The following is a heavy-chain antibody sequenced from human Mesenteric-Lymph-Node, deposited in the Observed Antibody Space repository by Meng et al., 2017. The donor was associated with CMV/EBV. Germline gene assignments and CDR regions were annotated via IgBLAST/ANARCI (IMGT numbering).Heavy chain of an antibody. D-gene: IGHD6-13*01. J-gene: IGHJ4*02. Sequence: GGSLRLSCAASGFTFTDYYMTWIRQAPGKGLEWVSYISSRDTIIYNADSVKGRFAVSRDNAKNSLYLQMNSLRPEDTAVYYCARGVFSSSWTHPDYFDYWGQGTLVTVSS. CDR3: ARGVFSSSWTHPDYFDY. CDR1: GFTFTDYY. V-gene: IGHV3-11*01. CDR2: ISSRDTII.